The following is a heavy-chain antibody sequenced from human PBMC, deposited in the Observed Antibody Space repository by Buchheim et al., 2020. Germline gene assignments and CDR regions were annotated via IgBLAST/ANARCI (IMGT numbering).Heavy chain of an antibody. CDR1: GFTFSSYG. CDR2: IWYDGSNK. Sequence: QVQLVESGGGVVQPGRSLRLSCAASGFTFSSYGIHWVRQAPGKGLEWVADIWYDGSNKYYADSVKGRFTISRDNSKNTLYLQMNSLRAEDTAVYYCARDFGYTTSSKPQTQDYWGQGTL. CDR3: ARDFGYTTSSKPQTQDY. J-gene: IGHJ4*02. V-gene: IGHV3-33*01. D-gene: IGHD6-6*01.